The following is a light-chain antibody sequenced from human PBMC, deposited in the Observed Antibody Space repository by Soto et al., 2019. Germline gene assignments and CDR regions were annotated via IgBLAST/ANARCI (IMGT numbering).Light chain of an antibody. CDR2: EDI. V-gene: IGLV3-10*03. CDR3: YSTDSSGSHWV. J-gene: IGLJ3*02. CDR1: ALPKKY. Sequence: SYELTQPPSVSVSPGQTAKITCSGDALPKKYAYWYQQKSGQAPVLVIYEDIKRPSGIPERFSGSSSGTMATLTISGAQVEDEDDYYCYSTDSSGSHWVFGGGTKLTVL.